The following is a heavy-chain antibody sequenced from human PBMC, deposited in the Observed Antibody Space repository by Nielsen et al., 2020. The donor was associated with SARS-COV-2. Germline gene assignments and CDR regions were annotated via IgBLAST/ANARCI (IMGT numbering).Heavy chain of an antibody. CDR2: IRDKANSYTT. V-gene: IGHV3-72*01. Sequence: GGSLKLSCAASGFTFSDHYMDWVRQAPGKGLEWVARIRDKANSYTTEYAASVKGRFIISRDDSKSIAYLQMNSLKTEDTAVYHCTSTTNQFDYWGQGTLVTVSS. D-gene: IGHD1-1*01. J-gene: IGHJ4*02. CDR1: GFTFSDHY. CDR3: TSTTNQFDY.